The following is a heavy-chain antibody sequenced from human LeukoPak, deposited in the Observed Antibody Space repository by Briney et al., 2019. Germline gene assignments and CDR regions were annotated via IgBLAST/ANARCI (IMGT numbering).Heavy chain of an antibody. Sequence: SETLSLTCTVSGGSISSYYWSWIRQPLGKGLEWIGYIYYSGSTNYNPSLKSRVTISVDTSKNQFSLKLSSVTAADTAVYYCARRDDYYDSSGYGLVYWGQGTLVTVSS. CDR3: ARRDDYYDSSGYGLVY. D-gene: IGHD3-22*01. CDR1: GGSISSYY. CDR2: IYYSGST. J-gene: IGHJ4*02. V-gene: IGHV4-59*08.